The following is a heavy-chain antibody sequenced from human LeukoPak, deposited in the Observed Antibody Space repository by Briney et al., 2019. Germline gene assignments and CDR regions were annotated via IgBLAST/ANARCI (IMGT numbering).Heavy chain of an antibody. V-gene: IGHV4-59*01. CDR2: IYYSGST. J-gene: IGHJ6*02. Sequence: SETLSLTCTVSGGSISRYYWSWIRHPPGKGLELIGYIYYSGSTNYNPSLKSRVTISVDTSKNQFSLKLSSVTAADTAVYYCAREGYSIEHYYYYGMDVWGQGTTVTVSS. D-gene: IGHD5-18*01. CDR3: AREGYSIEHYYYYGMDV. CDR1: GGSISRYY.